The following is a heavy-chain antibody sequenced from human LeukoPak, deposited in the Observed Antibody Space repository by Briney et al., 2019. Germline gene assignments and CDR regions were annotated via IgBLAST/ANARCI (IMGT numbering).Heavy chain of an antibody. CDR1: GYTFTGYY. J-gene: IGHJ6*02. Sequence: ASVKVSCKASGYTFTGYYMHWVRQAPGQGLEWMGRINPNSGGTNYAQKFQGRVTMTRDTSISTAYMELSRLRSDDTAVYYCARDLGLMTTVVSPLYYYYYGMDVWGQGTTVTVSS. D-gene: IGHD4-23*01. V-gene: IGHV1-2*06. CDR3: ARDLGLMTTVVSPLYYYYYGMDV. CDR2: INPNSGGT.